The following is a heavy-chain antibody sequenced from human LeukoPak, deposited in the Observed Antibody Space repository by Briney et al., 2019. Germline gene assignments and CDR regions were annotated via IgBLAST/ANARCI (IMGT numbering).Heavy chain of an antibody. D-gene: IGHD5-18*01. CDR2: IYYTGST. CDR1: GGSISSYF. Sequence: PSETLSLTCTVSGGSISSYFWSWIRQPPGKGLEWIGYIYYTGSTNYNPSLKSRVTISVDTSKNQFSLKLSSVTAADTAVYYCARGENSYASDYWGQGTLVTVSS. V-gene: IGHV4-59*01. CDR3: ARGENSYASDY. J-gene: IGHJ4*02.